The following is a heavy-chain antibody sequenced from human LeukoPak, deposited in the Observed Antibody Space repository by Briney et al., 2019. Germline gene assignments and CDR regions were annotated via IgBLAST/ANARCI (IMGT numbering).Heavy chain of an antibody. Sequence: SQTLSLTSTVSGGSISSGGYYWSWIRQHPGKGLEWIGYIYYSGSTYYNPSLKSRVTISVDTPKNQFSLKLSSVTAADTAVYYCARDYPGIAAAGRRGNWFDPWGQGTLVTVSS. CDR2: IYYSGST. J-gene: IGHJ5*02. CDR1: GGSISSGGYY. CDR3: ARDYPGIAAAGRRGNWFDP. V-gene: IGHV4-31*03. D-gene: IGHD6-13*01.